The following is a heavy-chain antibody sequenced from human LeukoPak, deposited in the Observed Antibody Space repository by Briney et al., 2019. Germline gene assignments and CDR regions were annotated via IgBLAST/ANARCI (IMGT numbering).Heavy chain of an antibody. J-gene: IGHJ3*02. CDR1: GGTFSSYA. CDR2: IIPIFGTA. V-gene: IGHV1-69*13. D-gene: IGHD1-26*01. Sequence: GASVKVSCKASGGTFSSYAISWVRQAPGQGLEWMGGIIPIFGTANYAQKFQGRVTITADESTSTAYMELSSLRSEDTDVYYCARDLSGSLEGDAFDIWGQGTMVTVSS. CDR3: ARDLSGSLEGDAFDI.